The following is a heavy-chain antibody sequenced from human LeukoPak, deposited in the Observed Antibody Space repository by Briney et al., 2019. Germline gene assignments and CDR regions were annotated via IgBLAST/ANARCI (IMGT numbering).Heavy chain of an antibody. D-gene: IGHD2-15*01. V-gene: IGHV4-59*12. Sequence: SETLSLTCTVSGGSISRYYWSWIRQPPGKGLEWIGDIYYSVGANYNPPLKSLVTISIETCKNQFSLKLSSVTAADTAVYYCARDLVVVVAATSGGPYYYYYYGMDVWGKGTTVTVSS. J-gene: IGHJ6*04. CDR2: IYYSVGA. CDR1: GGSISRYY. CDR3: ARDLVVVVAATSGGPYYYYYYGMDV.